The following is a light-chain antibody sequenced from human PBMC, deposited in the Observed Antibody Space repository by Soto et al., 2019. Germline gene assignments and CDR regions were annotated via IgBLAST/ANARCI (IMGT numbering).Light chain of an antibody. CDR3: LQDYNYPQT. CDR2: AAS. J-gene: IGKJ1*01. CDR1: RGMRND. Sequence: IQMTQSPPFLSASVGDIVTITCRASRGMRNDLSWYQQKPGKAPRLLIYAASSLQSGVPSRFSGSGSGTDFTLTISSLQPEDFATYYCLQDYNYPQTFGQGTKVDIK. V-gene: IGKV1-6*01.